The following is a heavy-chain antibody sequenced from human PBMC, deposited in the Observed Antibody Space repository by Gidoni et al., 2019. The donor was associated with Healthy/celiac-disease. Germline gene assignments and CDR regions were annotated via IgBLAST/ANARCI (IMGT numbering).Heavy chain of an antibody. V-gene: IGHV3-48*03. J-gene: IGHJ4*02. Sequence: EVQLVESGGGLVQPGGSLRLSCAASGFTFSSYEMNWVRQAPGKGLEWVSYISSSGSTIYYADSVKGRFTISRDNAKNSLYLQMNSLRAEDTAVYYCARDLGRADSGSYYLYYWGQGTLVTVSS. CDR1: GFTFSSYE. D-gene: IGHD1-26*01. CDR3: ARDLGRADSGSYYLYY. CDR2: ISSSGSTI.